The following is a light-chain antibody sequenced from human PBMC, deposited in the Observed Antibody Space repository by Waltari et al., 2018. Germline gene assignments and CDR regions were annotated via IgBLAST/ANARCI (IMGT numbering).Light chain of an antibody. CDR3: SSYTSSSTHYV. J-gene: IGLJ1*01. CDR1: SADVGGYDY. Sequence: QSALTQPASVSGSPGQSITLSCTGTSADVGGYDYVSWYQQHPGKAPKLMIYEVTSRPSGISNRFSGSKSGNTASLTISGLQAEDEADYYCSSYTSSSTHYVFGTGTKVTVL. V-gene: IGLV2-14*01. CDR2: EVT.